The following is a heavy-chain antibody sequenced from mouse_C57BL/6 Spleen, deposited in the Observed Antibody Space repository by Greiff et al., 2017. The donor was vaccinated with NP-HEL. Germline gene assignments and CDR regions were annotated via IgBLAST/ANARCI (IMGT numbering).Heavy chain of an antibody. CDR3: TREVVLAY. CDR1: GYTFTDYE. V-gene: IGHV1-15*01. CDR2: IDPETGGT. J-gene: IGHJ3*01. Sequence: QVQLQQSGAELVRPGASVTLSCKASGYTFTDYEMHWVKQTPVHGLEWIGAIDPETGGTAYNQKFKGKAILTADKSSSTAYMELRSLTSEDSAFYDCTREVVLAYWGQGTLVTVSA.